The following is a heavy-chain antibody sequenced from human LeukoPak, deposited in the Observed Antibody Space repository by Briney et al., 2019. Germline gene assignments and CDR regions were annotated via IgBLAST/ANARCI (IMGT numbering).Heavy chain of an antibody. J-gene: IGHJ4*02. CDR2: MTSRSSTI. D-gene: IGHD3-10*01. CDR3: APSGADLPDF. CDR1: GFTFSSYS. V-gene: IGHV3-48*01. Sequence: GGSLRLSCAASGFTFSSYSMNWVRQAPGKGLEWVSHMTSRSSTIYYADSVKGRFTISRDDSKNTLYLQMNSLRAEDTAVYYCAPSGADLPDFWGRGTLVTVSS.